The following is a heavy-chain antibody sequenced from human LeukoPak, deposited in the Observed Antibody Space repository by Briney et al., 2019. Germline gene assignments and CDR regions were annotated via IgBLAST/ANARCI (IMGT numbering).Heavy chain of an antibody. V-gene: IGHV1-69*13. Sequence: SVKVSCRASGGTFSSYAISWVRQAPGQGLEWMGGIIPIFGTANYAQKFQGRVTITAGESTSTAYMELSSLRSEDTAVYYCARALVGSTGVFDYWGQGTLVTVSS. CDR2: IIPIFGTA. CDR1: GGTFSSYA. D-gene: IGHD3-10*01. CDR3: ARALVGSTGVFDY. J-gene: IGHJ4*02.